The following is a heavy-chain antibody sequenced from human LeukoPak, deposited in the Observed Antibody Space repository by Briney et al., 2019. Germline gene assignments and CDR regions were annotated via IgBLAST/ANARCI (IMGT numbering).Heavy chain of an antibody. CDR2: IYYSGST. V-gene: IGHV4-59*08. CDR3: ARAKERSGRSRNFYLDV. CDR1: GGSSSGYY. Sequence: SETLSLTCAAYGGSSSGYYWSWIRQPPGKGLEWIGYIYYSGSTNYNPCLKSRVTISVDTSKNQFSLKLNSVTAADTAVYYCARAKERSGRSRNFYLDVWGKGTTVTVSS. D-gene: IGHD1-26*01. J-gene: IGHJ6*03.